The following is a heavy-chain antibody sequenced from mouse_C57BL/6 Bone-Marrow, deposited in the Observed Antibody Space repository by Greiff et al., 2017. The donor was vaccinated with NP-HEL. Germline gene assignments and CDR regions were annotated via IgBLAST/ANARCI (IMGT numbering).Heavy chain of an antibody. Sequence: VQLQQPGAELVMPGASVKLSCKASGYTFTSYWMHWVKQRPGQGLEWIGEIDPSDSYTNYNQKFKGKSTVTVDKSSSTAYMQLSSLTSEDSAVYYCARPLTTVAPYWYFDVWGTGTTVTVSS. CDR2: IDPSDSYT. D-gene: IGHD1-1*01. J-gene: IGHJ1*03. V-gene: IGHV1-69*01. CDR1: GYTFTSYW. CDR3: ARPLTTVAPYWYFDV.